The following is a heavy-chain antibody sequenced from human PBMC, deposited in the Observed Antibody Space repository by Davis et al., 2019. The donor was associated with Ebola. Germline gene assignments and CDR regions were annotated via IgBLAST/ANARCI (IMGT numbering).Heavy chain of an antibody. D-gene: IGHD6-19*01. CDR2: INPSGGST. CDR1: GYTLTTYY. Sequence: ASLTLSCMASGYTLTTYYMHWVRHAPGQGLEWLGIINPSGGSTSYAQKFQGRVTMTRDTSTSTGYMELSSLRSEDTAVYYCARAIAVAEYYYYGMDVWGKGTTVTVSS. V-gene: IGHV1-46*01. J-gene: IGHJ6*04. CDR3: ARAIAVAEYYYYGMDV.